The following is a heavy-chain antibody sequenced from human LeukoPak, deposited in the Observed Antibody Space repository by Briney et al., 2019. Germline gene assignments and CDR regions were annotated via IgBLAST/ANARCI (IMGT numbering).Heavy chain of an antibody. D-gene: IGHD5-18*01. V-gene: IGHV4-39*02. Sequence: PPETLSLTCSVSGGSISSIGYFWDWFRQSPGKGLEWIGTIYDSGTKYYNPSLKSRVTISVDTSKNHLSLRLSSVTAADTAVYYCARRVDTTRGYYYFYMDVWGKGTTVTVSS. CDR3: ARRVDTTRGYYYFYMDV. CDR1: GGSISSIGYF. CDR2: IYDSGTK. J-gene: IGHJ6*03.